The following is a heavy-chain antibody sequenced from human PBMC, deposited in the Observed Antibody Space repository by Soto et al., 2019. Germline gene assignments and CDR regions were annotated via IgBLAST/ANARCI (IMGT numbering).Heavy chain of an antibody. D-gene: IGHD3-22*01. J-gene: IGHJ6*02. CDR1: GYTLTELS. Sequence: ASVKVSCKVSGYTLTELSMHWVRQAPGKGLEWMGGFDPEDGETIYAQKFQGRVTMTEDTSTDTAYMELSSLRSEDTAVYYCATMGLDSVVPRYYYYYYGMDVWGQGTTVTVSS. CDR3: ATMGLDSVVPRYYYYYYGMDV. V-gene: IGHV1-24*01. CDR2: FDPEDGET.